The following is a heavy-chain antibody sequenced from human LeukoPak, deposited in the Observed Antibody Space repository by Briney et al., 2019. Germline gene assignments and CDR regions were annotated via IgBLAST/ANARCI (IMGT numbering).Heavy chain of an antibody. CDR2: ISSSSSYM. CDR1: GFTFSNYS. CDR3: ARPLLYYYGSETYFWFDP. D-gene: IGHD3-10*01. J-gene: IGHJ5*02. Sequence: GGSLRLSCAASGFTFSNYSMNWVRQAPGKGLEWVSSISSSSSYMYDSDSVKGRFTISRDNAKNSLYLLMNSLRAEDTAVYYCARPLLYYYGSETYFWFDPWGQGTLVTVSS. V-gene: IGHV3-21*01.